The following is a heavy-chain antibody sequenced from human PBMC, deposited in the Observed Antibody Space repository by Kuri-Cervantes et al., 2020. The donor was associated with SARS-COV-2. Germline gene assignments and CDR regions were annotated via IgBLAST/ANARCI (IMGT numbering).Heavy chain of an antibody. CDR2: IYTSGST. V-gene: IGHV4-61*02. J-gene: IGHJ4*02. CDR3: ARDGYCSSTSCSSSHFDY. D-gene: IGHD2-2*01. Sequence: SETLSLTCTVSGGSISSGSYCWSWIRQPAGKGLEWIGRIYTSGSTNYNPSLKSRATISVDTSKNQFSLKLSSVTAADTAVYYCARDGYCSSTSCSSSHFDYWGQGTLVTVSS. CDR1: GGSISSGSYC.